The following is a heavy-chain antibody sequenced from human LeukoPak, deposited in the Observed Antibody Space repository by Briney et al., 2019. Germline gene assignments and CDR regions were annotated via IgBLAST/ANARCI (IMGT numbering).Heavy chain of an antibody. D-gene: IGHD3-3*01. Sequence: GGSLRLSCAASGFTFSSYSMNWVRQAPGKGLEWVSSISSSSSYIYYADSVKGRFTISRDNAKNSLYLQMNSLRAEDTAVYYCARKLRFLDQEDNWGQGTLVTVSS. CDR2: ISSSSSYI. V-gene: IGHV3-21*01. CDR3: ARKLRFLDQEDN. CDR1: GFTFSSYS. J-gene: IGHJ4*02.